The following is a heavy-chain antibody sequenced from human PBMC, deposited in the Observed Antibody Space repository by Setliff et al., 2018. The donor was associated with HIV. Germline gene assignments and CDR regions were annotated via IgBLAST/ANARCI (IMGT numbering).Heavy chain of an antibody. V-gene: IGHV1-8*02. CDR3: AKDHGPPDSNFWIDPLYMDV. D-gene: IGHD3-3*01. Sequence: ASVKVSCKASGYTFTSYDINWVRQATGQGLEWMGWMNTNSGNTGYAQRFQGRVTMTRDASISTAYMELSRLRSDDTAVYYCAKDHGPPDSNFWIDPLYMDVWGKGTTVTVSS. CDR1: GYTFTSYD. CDR2: MNTNSGNT. J-gene: IGHJ6*03.